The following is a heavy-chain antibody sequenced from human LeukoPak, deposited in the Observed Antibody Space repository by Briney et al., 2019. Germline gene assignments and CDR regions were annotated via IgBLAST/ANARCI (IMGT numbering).Heavy chain of an antibody. J-gene: IGHJ6*03. CDR2: IYYSGST. D-gene: IGHD3-10*01. Sequence: SETLSLTCTVSGGSISSYYWSWIRQPPGKGLEWIGYIYYSGSTNYNPSLKSRVTISVDTSKNQFSLKLSSVTAADTAVYYCARVGPMGFLEDYYMDVWGKGTTVTVSS. CDR3: ARVGPMGFLEDYYMDV. V-gene: IGHV4-59*01. CDR1: GGSISSYY.